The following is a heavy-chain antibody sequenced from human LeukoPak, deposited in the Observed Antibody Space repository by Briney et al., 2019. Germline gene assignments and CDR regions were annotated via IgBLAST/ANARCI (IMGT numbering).Heavy chain of an antibody. CDR1: GLAFRSYV. D-gene: IGHD6-13*01. Sequence: PGGSLRLSCAASGLAFRSYVVNWVRQAPGKGLEWVSSISASGSDVKYADSVTGRFTVSRDNAKSSLYLEMNSLRAEDTAVYYCARRTAAGPFDYWGQGTLVTVSS. CDR2: ISASGSDV. J-gene: IGHJ4*02. V-gene: IGHV3-21*01. CDR3: ARRTAAGPFDY.